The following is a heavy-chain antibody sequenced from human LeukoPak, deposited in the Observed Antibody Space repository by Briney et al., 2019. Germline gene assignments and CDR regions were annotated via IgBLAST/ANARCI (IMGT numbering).Heavy chain of an antibody. CDR3: ARLTILGAFDI. D-gene: IGHD3-9*01. CDR1: GGTFSSYA. V-gene: IGHV1-8*02. J-gene: IGHJ3*02. Sequence: ASVKVSCKASGGTFSSYAINWVRQATGQGLEWMGWMNPNSGNTGYAQKFQGRVTMTRNTSISTAYMELSSLRSEDTAVYYCARLTILGAFDIWGQGTMVTVSS. CDR2: MNPNSGNT.